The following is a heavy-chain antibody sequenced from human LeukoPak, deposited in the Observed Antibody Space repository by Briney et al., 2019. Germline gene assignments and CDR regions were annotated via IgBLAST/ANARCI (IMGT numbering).Heavy chain of an antibody. CDR2: ISSSSSTI. V-gene: IGHV3-48*01. D-gene: IGHD2-2*01. CDR1: GFTFSSYS. Sequence: PGGSLRLSCAASGFTFSSYSMNWVRQAPGKGLEWVSYISSSSSTIYYADSVKGRFTISRDNAKNSLYLQMNSLRAEDTAVYYCARGDIVVVPAAYAPASGWFPDYWGQGTLVTVSS. J-gene: IGHJ4*02. CDR3: ARGDIVVVPAAYAPASGWFPDY.